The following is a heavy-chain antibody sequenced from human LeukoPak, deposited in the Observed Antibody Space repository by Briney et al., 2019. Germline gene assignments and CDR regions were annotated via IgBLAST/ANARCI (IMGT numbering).Heavy chain of an antibody. CDR2: ISYDGGVE. J-gene: IGHJ4*02. CDR3: ARALGSSWDYSLDS. V-gene: IGHV3-30*04. Sequence: PGGSIPLSCAASGFTFSNYAMHWVRQAPGKGLEWVALISYDGGVEKNAAGVKGRFTISRDNSKNTLYLQMNSLRTEDTAVYYCARALGSSWDYSLDSWGQGTMVPVSS. CDR1: GFTFSNYA. D-gene: IGHD6-13*01.